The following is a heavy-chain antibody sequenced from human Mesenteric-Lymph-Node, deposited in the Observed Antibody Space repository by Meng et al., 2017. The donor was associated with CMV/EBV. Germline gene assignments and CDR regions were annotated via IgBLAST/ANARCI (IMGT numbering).Heavy chain of an antibody. CDR2: IYWDDDK. D-gene: IGHD6-13*01. Sequence: QITLKESGPTLVKRTQPLTLTCTFSGFSLSTSGVGVGWIRQPPGKALEWLALIYWDDDKRYSPSLKSRLTITKDTSKNQVVLTMTNMDPVDTATYYCAHSSGIAAAGPFYFDYWGQGTLVTVSS. CDR1: GFSLSTSGVG. V-gene: IGHV2-5*02. CDR3: AHSSGIAAAGPFYFDY. J-gene: IGHJ4*02.